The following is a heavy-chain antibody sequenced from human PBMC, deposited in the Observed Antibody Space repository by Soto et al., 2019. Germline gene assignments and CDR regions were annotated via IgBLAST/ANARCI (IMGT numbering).Heavy chain of an antibody. J-gene: IGHJ6*02. V-gene: IGHV2-5*01. CDR2: IYWNDDK. Sequence: SGPTLVNPTQTLTLTCSFSGFSLSTSGVGVGWIRQPPGKALEWLALIYWNDDKRYSPSLKSRLTITKDTSKNQVVLTMTNMDPVDTATYRCAHRPGCWSGPGGMDVWGQGTTVTVSS. D-gene: IGHD3-3*01. CDR3: AHRPGCWSGPGGMDV. CDR1: GFSLSTSGVG.